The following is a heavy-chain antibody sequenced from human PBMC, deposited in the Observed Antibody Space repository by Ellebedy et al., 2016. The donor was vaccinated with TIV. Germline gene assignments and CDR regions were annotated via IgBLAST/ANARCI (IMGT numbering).Heavy chain of an antibody. CDR2: ISSSSSTI. J-gene: IGHJ5*02. D-gene: IGHD3-10*01. Sequence: GESLKISXAVSGFTFSSYSMNWVRQAPGKGLEWVSYISSSSSTIYYADSVKGRFTISRDNAKNSLYLQMNSLRDEDTAVYYCARVPGSFSLNWFDPWGQGTLVTVSS. CDR1: GFTFSSYS. CDR3: ARVPGSFSLNWFDP. V-gene: IGHV3-48*02.